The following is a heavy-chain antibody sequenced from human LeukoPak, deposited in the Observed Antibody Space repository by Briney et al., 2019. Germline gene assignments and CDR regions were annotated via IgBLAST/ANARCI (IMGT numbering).Heavy chain of an antibody. D-gene: IGHD1-26*01. CDR3: ARVLSVGATVTFDAFDI. Sequence: GGSLRLSCAASGFTVSSNYMSWVRQAPGKGLEWVSSISSSSSYIYYADSVKGRFTTSRDNAKNSLYLQMNSLRAEDTAVYYCARVLSVGATVTFDAFDIWGQGTMVTVSS. CDR1: GFTVSSNY. CDR2: ISSSSSYI. V-gene: IGHV3-21*01. J-gene: IGHJ3*02.